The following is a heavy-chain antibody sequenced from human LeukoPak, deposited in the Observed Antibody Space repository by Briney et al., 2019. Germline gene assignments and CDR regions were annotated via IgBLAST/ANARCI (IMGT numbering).Heavy chain of an antibody. CDR3: ARLDSSGWYYFEY. Sequence: GASVKVSCKASGGNFSNYAVNWVRQAPGQGLEWMGRIIPILGIANYAQKFQGRVTITADKSTSTAYMELSSLRAEDTAVYYCARLDSSGWYYFEYWGQGTLVTVSS. J-gene: IGHJ4*02. CDR2: IIPILGIA. V-gene: IGHV1-69*04. D-gene: IGHD6-19*01. CDR1: GGNFSNYA.